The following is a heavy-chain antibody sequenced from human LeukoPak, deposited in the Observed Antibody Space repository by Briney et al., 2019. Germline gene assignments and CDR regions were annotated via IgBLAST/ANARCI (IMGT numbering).Heavy chain of an antibody. V-gene: IGHV4-34*01. D-gene: IGHD3-3*01. CDR1: GGSFSGYY. Sequence: PSETLSLTCAVYGGSFSGYYWSWIRQPPGKGLEWIGEINHSGSTNYNPSLKSRVTISVDTSKNQFSLKLSSVTAADTAVYYCARESHYDFWSGLDYGMDVWGQGTTVTVSS. CDR2: INHSGST. CDR3: ARESHYDFWSGLDYGMDV. J-gene: IGHJ6*02.